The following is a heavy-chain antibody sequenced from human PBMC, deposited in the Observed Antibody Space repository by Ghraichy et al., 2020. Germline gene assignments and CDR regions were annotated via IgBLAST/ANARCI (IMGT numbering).Heavy chain of an antibody. D-gene: IGHD1-7*01. CDR2: MNPNSGNT. J-gene: IGHJ3*02. CDR3: ASITGTTTGYAFDI. Sequence: ASVKVSCKASGYTFTSYDINWVRQATGQGLEWMGWMNPNSGNTGYAQKFQGRVTITRNTSISTAYMELSSLRSEDTAVYYCASITGTTTGYAFDIWGQGTMVTVSS. CDR1: GYTFTSYD. V-gene: IGHV1-8*03.